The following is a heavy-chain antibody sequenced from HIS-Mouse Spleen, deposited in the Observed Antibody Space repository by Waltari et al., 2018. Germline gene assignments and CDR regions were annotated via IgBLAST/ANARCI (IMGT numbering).Heavy chain of an antibody. D-gene: IGHD6-19*01. CDR3: ARAPPSYSSGWYPSYFQH. CDR2: TYHSGST. CDR1: GYSISSGYY. J-gene: IGHJ1*01. V-gene: IGHV4-38-2*02. Sequence: QVQLQESGPGLVKPSETLSLTCTVSGYSISSGYYWGWIRQPPGKGLEWIGSTYHSGSTYYNPAPTSRVTISVDTSKNQFSLKLSSVTAADTAVYYCARAPPSYSSGWYPSYFQHWGQGTLVTVSS.